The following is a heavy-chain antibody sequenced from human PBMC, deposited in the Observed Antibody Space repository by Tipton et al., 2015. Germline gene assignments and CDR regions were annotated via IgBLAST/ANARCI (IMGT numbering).Heavy chain of an antibody. CDR2: IIPMFDTI. D-gene: IGHD1-26*01. Sequence: QSGAEVKKPGSSMKVSCKASGGTFSNYAFSWARQAPGQGLEWMGGIIPMFDTITYAQKFQGRVTLTADKSTSTAYMELSSLRSEDTAVYFCSRVHSETKAPYYYYAMDVWGQGTTVTVSS. CDR1: GGTFSNYA. CDR3: SRVHSETKAPYYYYAMDV. V-gene: IGHV1-69*06. J-gene: IGHJ6*02.